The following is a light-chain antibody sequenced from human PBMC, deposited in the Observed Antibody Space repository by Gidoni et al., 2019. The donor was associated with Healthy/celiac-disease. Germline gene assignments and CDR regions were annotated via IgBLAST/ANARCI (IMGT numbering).Light chain of an antibody. V-gene: IGKV3-20*01. Sequence: DIVLTQSPGTLSLSPGERATLSCRASQSVSSSYLAWYQQKPGQAPRLLIYGASSRATGIPDRFSGSGSGTDFTLTISSLEPEDFAVYYCQQYGSSPPMCSFGQGTKLEIK. CDR1: QSVSSSY. J-gene: IGKJ2*04. CDR3: QQYGSSPPMCS. CDR2: GAS.